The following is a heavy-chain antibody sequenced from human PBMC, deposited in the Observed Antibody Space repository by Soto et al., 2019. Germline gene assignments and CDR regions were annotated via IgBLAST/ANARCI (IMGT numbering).Heavy chain of an antibody. CDR3: VKDRWVDF. Sequence: GGSLRLSCSVSGFTFSRSAMHWVRQAPGKGLEYVSSISSNGGPTYYVYSVKGRFTISRDNSKNTLYLQMSSLRPEDTAVYYCVKDRWVDFWGQGALVTVSS. CDR1: GFTFSRSA. D-gene: IGHD1-26*01. V-gene: IGHV3-64D*06. J-gene: IGHJ4*02. CDR2: ISSNGGPT.